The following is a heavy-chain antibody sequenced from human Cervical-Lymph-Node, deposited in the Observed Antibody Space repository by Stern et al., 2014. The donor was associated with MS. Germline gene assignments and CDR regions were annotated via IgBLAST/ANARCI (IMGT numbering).Heavy chain of an antibody. CDR2: IWYDGSNR. V-gene: IGHV3-33*01. CDR1: GFTFSSSG. D-gene: IGHD4-23*01. CDR3: AREGGNTAEYFQH. Sequence: MQLVESGGGVVQPGRSLRLSRAASGFTFSSSGMHWVRQAPGKGLEWLASIWYDGSNRSYADSVKGRFTISRDNSKNTLYLQMNSLRAEDTAVYYCAREGGNTAEYFQHWGQGTLVTVSS. J-gene: IGHJ1*01.